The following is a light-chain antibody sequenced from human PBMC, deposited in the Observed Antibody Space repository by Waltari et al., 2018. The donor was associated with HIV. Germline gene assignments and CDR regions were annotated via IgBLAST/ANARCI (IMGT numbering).Light chain of an antibody. V-gene: IGLV6-57*01. CDR1: SGNIATHS. CDR3: QSYDNNDVI. CDR2: EDN. Sequence: FVLTQPHSVSESPGKTVTISCTRNSGNIATHSVQLYQQRPGSSPTTVIYEDNQRPSGVPDRFSGSIDSSSNSAALTISGLETDDEADYYCQSYDNNDVIFGGGTRLTVL. J-gene: IGLJ2*01.